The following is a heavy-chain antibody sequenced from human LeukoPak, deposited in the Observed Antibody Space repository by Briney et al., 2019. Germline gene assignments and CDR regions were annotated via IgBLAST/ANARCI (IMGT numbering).Heavy chain of an antibody. CDR3: ARGPTSQTTIFGSDYYYYMDV. Sequence: GGSLRLSCAASGFTFSSYAMHWVRQAPGKGLEWVAVISYDGSNKYYADSVKGRFTISRDNSKNTLYLQMNSLRAEDTAVHYCARGPTSQTTIFGSDYYYYMDVWGKGTTVTVSS. V-gene: IGHV3-30-3*01. J-gene: IGHJ6*03. CDR1: GFTFSSYA. D-gene: IGHD3-3*01. CDR2: ISYDGSNK.